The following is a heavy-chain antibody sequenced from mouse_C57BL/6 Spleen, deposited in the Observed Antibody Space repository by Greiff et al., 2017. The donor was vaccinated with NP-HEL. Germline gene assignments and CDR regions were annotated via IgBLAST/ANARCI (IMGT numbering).Heavy chain of an antibody. CDR3: ARRRNYGSGYYFDY. CDR1: GYTFTSYW. J-gene: IGHJ2*01. D-gene: IGHD1-1*01. CDR2: IDPSDSYT. V-gene: IGHV1-69*01. Sequence: QVQLQQPGAELVMPGASVKLSCKASGYTFTSYWMHWVKQRPGQGLEWIGEIDPSDSYTNYNQKFKGKSTLTVDKSSSTAYMQLSSLTSEDSAVYYCARRRNYGSGYYFDYWGQGTTLTVSS.